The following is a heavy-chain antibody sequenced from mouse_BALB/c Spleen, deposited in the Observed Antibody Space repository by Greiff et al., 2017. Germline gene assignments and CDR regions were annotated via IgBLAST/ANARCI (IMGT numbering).Heavy chain of an antibody. Sequence: DVMLVESGGGLVKPGGSLKLSCAASGFTFSSYAMSWVRQTPEKRLEWVATISSGGSYTYYPDSVKGRFTISRDNAKNTLYLQMSSLRSEDTAMYYCARRGTAPWFAYWGQGTLVTVSA. J-gene: IGHJ3*01. V-gene: IGHV5-9-1*01. CDR2: ISSGGSYT. CDR1: GFTFSSYA. D-gene: IGHD4-1*01. CDR3: ARRGTAPWFAY.